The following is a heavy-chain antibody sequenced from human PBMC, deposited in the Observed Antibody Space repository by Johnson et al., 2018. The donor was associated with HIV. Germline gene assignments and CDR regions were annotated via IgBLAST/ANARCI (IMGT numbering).Heavy chain of an antibody. Sequence: QVQLVESGGGVVQPGRSLRLSCAASGFTFSSYAMHWVRQAPGKGLEWVAVISYDGSNKYYADSVKGRFTISRDNSKNTLYLQMNSLRAEDTAVYYCARGDYYDSSGYYTASAFDIWGQGTMVTVSS. V-gene: IGHV3-30*04. J-gene: IGHJ3*02. D-gene: IGHD3-22*01. CDR2: ISYDGSNK. CDR1: GFTFSSYA. CDR3: ARGDYYDSSGYYTASAFDI.